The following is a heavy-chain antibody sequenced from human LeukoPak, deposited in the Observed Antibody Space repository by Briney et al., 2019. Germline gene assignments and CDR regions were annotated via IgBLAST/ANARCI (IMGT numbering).Heavy chain of an antibody. D-gene: IGHD3-22*01. Sequence: PGGSLRLSCAASGFTFSNYGMNWVRQAPGKGPEWVSSISSSSYIYYADSVKGRFTISRDNAKNSLYLQMNSLRAEDTAVYYCASDGIVASGMDVWGKGTTVTVSS. CDR3: ASDGIVASGMDV. CDR1: GFTFSNYG. CDR2: ISSSSYI. V-gene: IGHV3-21*01. J-gene: IGHJ6*04.